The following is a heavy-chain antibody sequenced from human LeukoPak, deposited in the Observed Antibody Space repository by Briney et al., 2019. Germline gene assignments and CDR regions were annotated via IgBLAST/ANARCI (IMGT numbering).Heavy chain of an antibody. CDR3: AKDLYYDFWSGYPPDY. J-gene: IGHJ4*02. D-gene: IGHD3-3*01. Sequence: GGSLRLSCAASGFTFSSYAMSWVRQAPGKGLERVSAISGSGGSTYYADSVKGRFTISRDNSKNTLYLQMNSLRAEDTAVYYCAKDLYYDFWSGYPPDYWGQGTLVTVSS. CDR2: ISGSGGST. CDR1: GFTFSSYA. V-gene: IGHV3-23*01.